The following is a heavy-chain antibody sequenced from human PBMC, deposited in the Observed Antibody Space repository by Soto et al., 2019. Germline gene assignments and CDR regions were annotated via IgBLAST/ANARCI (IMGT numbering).Heavy chain of an antibody. CDR1: GSSLSTSGMC. V-gene: IGHV2-70*01. CDR2: IDWDDDK. J-gene: IGHJ6*02. CDR3: ARWLVVAATEDGGGSYGMDV. D-gene: IGHD2-15*01. Sequence: ESGPTLVNPTQTLTLTCTFSGSSLSTSGMCVSWIRQPPGKALEWLALIDWDDDKYYSTSLKTRLTISKDTSKNQVVLTMTNMDPVDTATYYCARWLVVAATEDGGGSYGMDVWGQGTTVTVSS.